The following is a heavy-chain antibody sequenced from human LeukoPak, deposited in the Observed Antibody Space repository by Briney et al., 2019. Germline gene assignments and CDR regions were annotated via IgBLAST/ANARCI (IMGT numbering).Heavy chain of an antibody. D-gene: IGHD3-10*01. V-gene: IGHV1-2*02. Sequence: ASVKVSCKASGGTFSSYAISWVRQAPGQGFEWMGWINPNSGDANLAQRFQGRVTLTRDTSITTAYMELSSLRSDDTAVYYCASYASGSYGHTFYYYYSMDVWGQGTTVTVSS. J-gene: IGHJ6*02. CDR1: GGTFSSYA. CDR2: INPNSGDA. CDR3: ASYASGSYGHTFYYYYSMDV.